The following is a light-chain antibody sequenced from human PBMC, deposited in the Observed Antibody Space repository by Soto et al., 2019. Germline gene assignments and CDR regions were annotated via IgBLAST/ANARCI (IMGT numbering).Light chain of an antibody. CDR3: QQYSTYPIT. CDR1: QSVTTW. CDR2: KAS. V-gene: IGKV1-5*03. Sequence: DIQMTQSPSTLSASVGDRVTITCRASQSVTTWLAWYQQKPGKAPKLLIYKASNLESGLPSRFTGSGSGTEFTLTIRSLQSDDFATYYCQQYSTYPITFGQGTRLEMK. J-gene: IGKJ5*01.